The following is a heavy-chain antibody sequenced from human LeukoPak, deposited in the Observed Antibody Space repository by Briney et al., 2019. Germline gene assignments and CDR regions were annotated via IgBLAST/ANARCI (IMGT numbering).Heavy chain of an antibody. CDR2: INPSDSDT. D-gene: IGHD1-1*01. Sequence: RGESLKISCKGSGYSFTNYWITWVRQMPGRGLEWMVIINPSDSDTRYSPSFQGQVTISADKPISTAYLQWSSLKASDSAMYYCARAWNFDYWGQGTLVTVSS. J-gene: IGHJ4*02. CDR1: GYSFTNYW. CDR3: ARAWNFDY. V-gene: IGHV5-51*01.